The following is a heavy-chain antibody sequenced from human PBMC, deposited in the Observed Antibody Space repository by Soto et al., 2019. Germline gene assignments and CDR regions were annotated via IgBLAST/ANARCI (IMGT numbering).Heavy chain of an antibody. J-gene: IGHJ6*02. V-gene: IGHV4-59*01. CDR1: GGSISSYY. CDR3: AKPAGNVYYYYGMDV. Sequence: SETLSLTCTVSGGSISSYYWSWIRQPPGKGLEWIGYIYYSGSTNYNPSLKSRVTISVDTSKNQFSLKLSSVTAADTAVYYCAKPAGNVYYYYGMDVWGQGTTVTVSS. D-gene: IGHD6-13*01. CDR2: IYYSGST.